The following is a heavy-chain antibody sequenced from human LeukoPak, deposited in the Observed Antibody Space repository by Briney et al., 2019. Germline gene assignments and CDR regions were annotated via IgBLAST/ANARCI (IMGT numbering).Heavy chain of an antibody. CDR3: ARPHPMVRGVPDY. CDR2: ISYDGGNK. V-gene: IGHV3-30*04. J-gene: IGHJ4*02. CDR1: GFTFSSYA. D-gene: IGHD3-10*01. Sequence: GGSLRLSCAASGFTFSSYAMHWVRQAPGKGLEWVAVISYDGGNKYYADSVKGRFTISRDNSKNTLYLQMNSLRAEDTAVYYCARPHPMVRGVPDYWGQGTLVTVSS.